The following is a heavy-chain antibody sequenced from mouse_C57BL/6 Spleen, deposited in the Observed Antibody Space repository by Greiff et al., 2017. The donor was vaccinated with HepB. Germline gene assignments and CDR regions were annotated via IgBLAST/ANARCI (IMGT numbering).Heavy chain of an antibody. CDR2: INYDGSST. D-gene: IGHD2-1*01. Sequence: EVQLQESEGGLVQPGSSMKLSCTASGFTFSDYYMAWVRQVPEKGLEWVANINYDGSSTYYLDSLKSRFIISRDNAKNILYLQMSSLKSEDTATYYCAREARYYGAYYAMDYWGQGTSVTVSS. V-gene: IGHV5-16*01. CDR3: AREARYYGAYYAMDY. CDR1: GFTFSDYY. J-gene: IGHJ4*01.